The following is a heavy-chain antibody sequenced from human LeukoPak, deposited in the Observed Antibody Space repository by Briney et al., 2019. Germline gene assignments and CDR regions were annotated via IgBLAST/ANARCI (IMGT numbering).Heavy chain of an antibody. CDR1: GGSISSYY. J-gene: IGHJ6*03. D-gene: IGHD6-6*01. V-gene: IGHV4-59*01. Sequence: SETLSLTCTVSGGSISSYYWSWIRRPPGKGLEWIGYIYYSGSTNYNPSLKSRVTISVDTSKNQFSLRLSSVTAADTAVYYCARLSANYKYSSSSGYYSYYMDVWGKGTTVTVSS. CDR3: ARLSANYKYSSSSGYYSYYMDV. CDR2: IYYSGST.